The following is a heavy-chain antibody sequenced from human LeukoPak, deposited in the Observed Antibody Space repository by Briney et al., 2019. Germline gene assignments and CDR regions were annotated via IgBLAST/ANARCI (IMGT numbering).Heavy chain of an antibody. J-gene: IGHJ4*02. D-gene: IGHD6-19*01. CDR1: GYSFTNYW. CDR3: ARHSGYSSGWYLGY. Sequence: GESLKISCKGSGYSFTNYWIGWVRQMPGKGLEWMGIVYPGDSDTRYGPSFQGQVTISADMSISTAYLQWSSLKASDTAIYYCARHSGYSSGWYLGYWGQGTLVTVSS. V-gene: IGHV5-51*01. CDR2: VYPGDSDT.